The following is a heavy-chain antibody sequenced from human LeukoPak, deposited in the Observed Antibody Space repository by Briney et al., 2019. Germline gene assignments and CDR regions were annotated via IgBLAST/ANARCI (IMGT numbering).Heavy chain of an antibody. V-gene: IGHV3-23*01. CDR2: ISTSGGST. CDR1: GFTFSSYA. Sequence: LPGGSLRLSCAASGFTFSSYAMSWVRQGPGKGLEWVSGISTSGGSTSYADAVKGRFTTSRDNPRNTLYMQMNSLRAEDTAVYYCAIMHRYYDGSGYWVQWGQGTLVTVSS. CDR3: AIMHRYYDGSGYWVQ. J-gene: IGHJ4*02. D-gene: IGHD3-22*01.